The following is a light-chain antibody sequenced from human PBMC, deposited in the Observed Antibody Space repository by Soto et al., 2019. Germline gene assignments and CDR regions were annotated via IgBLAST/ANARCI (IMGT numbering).Light chain of an antibody. CDR3: QSYDSSLSGVV. Sequence: QSVLTQPPSVSGAPGQRVTISCTGSSSNIGAGYDVHWYQQLPGTAHKLLIYGHSNRPSGVPDRFSGSKSGTSASLAITGLQAEDEADYYCQSYDSSLSGVVFGGGTKLTVL. V-gene: IGLV1-40*01. J-gene: IGLJ2*01. CDR1: SSNIGAGYD. CDR2: GHS.